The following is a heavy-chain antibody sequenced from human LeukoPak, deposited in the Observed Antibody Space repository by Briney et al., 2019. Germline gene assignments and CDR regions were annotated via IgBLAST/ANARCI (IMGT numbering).Heavy chain of an antibody. CDR1: GFTFSSYA. CDR2: ISGSGGST. D-gene: IGHD3-10*01. Sequence: PGGSLRLSCAASGFTFSSYAMSWVRQAPGKGLKWVSAISGSGGSTYYADSVKGRFTISRDNSKNTLYLQMNSLRAEDTAVYYCAKDPARTYYYGSGSLIDYWGQGTLVTVSS. CDR3: AKDPARTYYYGSGSLIDY. J-gene: IGHJ4*02. V-gene: IGHV3-23*01.